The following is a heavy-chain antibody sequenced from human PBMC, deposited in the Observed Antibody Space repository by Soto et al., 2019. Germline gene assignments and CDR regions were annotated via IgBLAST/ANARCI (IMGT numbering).Heavy chain of an antibody. CDR3: ASTYSTSWYWFDP. J-gene: IGHJ5*02. CDR2: IFSNDEK. D-gene: IGHD6-13*01. Sequence: QVTVKESGPVLVKPTETLTLTCTVSGFSLSNAGLGVSWNRQPPWKALEWLAHIFSNDEKSYSTSLKSRLTISKDTSKSQVVLIMTNMDPVDTATYYCASTYSTSWYWFDPWGQGTLVTVSS. V-gene: IGHV2-26*04. CDR1: GFSLSNAGLG.